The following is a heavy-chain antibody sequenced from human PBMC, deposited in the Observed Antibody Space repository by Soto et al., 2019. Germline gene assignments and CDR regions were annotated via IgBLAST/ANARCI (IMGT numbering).Heavy chain of an antibody. CDR2: IYDTGISGYTPST. V-gene: IGHV4-59*01. J-gene: IGHJ6*02. Sequence: IRRPPGKGLEWIAYIYDTGISGYTPSTSYNPSLKSRVTMSVDTSKSQFSLKLTSVTAADTAVYYCARGEDAFFYYGLDVWGQGITVTVSS. CDR3: ARGEDAFFYYGLDV.